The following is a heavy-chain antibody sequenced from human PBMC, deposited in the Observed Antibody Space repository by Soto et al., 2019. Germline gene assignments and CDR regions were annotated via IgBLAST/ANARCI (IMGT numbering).Heavy chain of an antibody. V-gene: IGHV3-23*01. CDR3: AKDYRVGADWYFDL. CDR2: ISGSGT. Sequence: EVQLLESGGGLVQPGGSLRLSCAASGFTFSNYAMTWVRQAPGKGLEWVSLISGSGTYYADSVKGRFTISRDNSKNTLYLQMNSLRAEDTAVYYCAKDYRVGADWYFDLRGRGTLVTVSS. D-gene: IGHD1-26*01. J-gene: IGHJ2*01. CDR1: GFTFSNYA.